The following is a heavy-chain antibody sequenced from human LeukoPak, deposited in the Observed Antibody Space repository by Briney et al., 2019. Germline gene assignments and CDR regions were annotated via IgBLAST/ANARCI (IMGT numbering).Heavy chain of an antibody. J-gene: IGHJ5*02. D-gene: IGHD3-10*01. Sequence: SERVSLTCAVYGGSFSGYYWSWSRQPPGKGLEWIGEINHSGSTNYNPSLKSRVTISVDTSKNQFSLKLSSVTAADTAVYYCARVHMVRGVLYNWFDTWGQGPLVTVSS. CDR2: INHSGST. CDR1: GGSFSGYY. V-gene: IGHV4-34*01. CDR3: ARVHMVRGVLYNWFDT.